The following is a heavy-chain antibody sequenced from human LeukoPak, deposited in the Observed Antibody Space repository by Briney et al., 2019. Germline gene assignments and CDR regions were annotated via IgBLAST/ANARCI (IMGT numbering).Heavy chain of an antibody. D-gene: IGHD2-2*01. J-gene: IGHJ6*02. Sequence: PGGSLRLSCAASGFTFSSYWMHWVRQAPGKGLVWVSRINSDGSSTSYADSVKGRFTISRDNAKNTLYLQMNSLRAEDTAVYYCARDLSVVVPAARAYYYGMDVWGQGTTVTVSS. CDR3: ARDLSVVVPAARAYYYGMDV. CDR1: GFTFSSYW. V-gene: IGHV3-74*01. CDR2: INSDGSST.